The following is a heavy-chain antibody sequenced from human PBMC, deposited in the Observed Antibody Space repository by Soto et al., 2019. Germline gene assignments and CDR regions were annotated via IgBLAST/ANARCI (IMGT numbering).Heavy chain of an antibody. V-gene: IGHV1-18*01. CDR2: ISAYNGNT. Sequence: ASVKVSCKASGYTFTSYGISWVRQAPGQGLEWMGWISAYNGNTNYAQKLQGRVTMTTDTATSTAYMELRSLRSDDTAVYYCARDDFWSGYYRLDYYYGMDVWGQGTTVTVSS. CDR1: GYTFTSYG. J-gene: IGHJ6*02. D-gene: IGHD3-3*01. CDR3: ARDDFWSGYYRLDYYYGMDV.